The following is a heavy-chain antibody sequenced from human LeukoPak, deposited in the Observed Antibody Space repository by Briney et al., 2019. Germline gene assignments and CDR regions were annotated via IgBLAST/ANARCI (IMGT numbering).Heavy chain of an antibody. V-gene: IGHV4-4*07. CDR3: ASGKSDEYYYYYYMDV. Sequence: PSETLSLTCTVSGGSISTYYWSWIRQPAGKGLEWIGRIYPSGSANYNPSLKSRVTMSVDTFKNQFSLKLTSLTAADTAVYYCASGKSDEYYYYYYMDVWGKGTTVTVSS. J-gene: IGHJ6*03. CDR2: IYPSGSA. D-gene: IGHD1-26*01. CDR1: GGSISTYY.